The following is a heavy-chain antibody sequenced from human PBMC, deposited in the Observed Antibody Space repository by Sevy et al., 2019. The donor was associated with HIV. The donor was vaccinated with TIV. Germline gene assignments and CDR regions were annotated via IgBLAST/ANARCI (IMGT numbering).Heavy chain of an antibody. D-gene: IGHD4-17*01. Sequence: GGSLRLSCAASGFTFSSYAMHWVRQAPGKGLEYVSAISSNGGSTYYANSVKGRFTISRDNSKNTLYLQMGSLGAEDMAVYYCARERYYGDPYYFDYWGQGTLVTVSS. CDR2: ISSNGGST. J-gene: IGHJ4*02. CDR1: GFTFSSYA. CDR3: ARERYYGDPYYFDY. V-gene: IGHV3-64*01.